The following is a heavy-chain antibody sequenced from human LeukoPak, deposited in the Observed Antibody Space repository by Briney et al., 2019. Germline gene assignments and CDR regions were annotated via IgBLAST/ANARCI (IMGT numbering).Heavy chain of an antibody. V-gene: IGHV1-69*13. D-gene: IGHD6-13*01. CDR3: AGSGQLAINYYYMDV. J-gene: IGHJ6*03. CDR2: IIPIFGTA. CDR1: GYTFTGYY. Sequence: VASVTVSCKASGYTFTGYYMHWVRQAPGQGLEWMGGIIPIFGTANYAQKFQGRVTITADESTSTAYMELSSLRSEDTAVYYCAGSGQLAINYYYMDVWGKGTTVTISS.